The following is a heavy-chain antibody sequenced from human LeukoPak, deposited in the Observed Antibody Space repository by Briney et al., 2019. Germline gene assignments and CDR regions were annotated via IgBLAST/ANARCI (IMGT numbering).Heavy chain of an antibody. V-gene: IGHV1-18*04. Sequence: ASVTVSFKASGYTFTVYYMHWVRQAPGQGLEWMGWISAYNGNTNYAQELQGRVTMTTDTSTSTAYMELRSLRSDDTAVYYCARVISYYYDSSGYGWFDPWGQGTLVTVSS. CDR3: ARVISYYYDSSGYGWFDP. CDR2: ISAYNGNT. J-gene: IGHJ5*02. D-gene: IGHD3-22*01. CDR1: GYTFTVYY.